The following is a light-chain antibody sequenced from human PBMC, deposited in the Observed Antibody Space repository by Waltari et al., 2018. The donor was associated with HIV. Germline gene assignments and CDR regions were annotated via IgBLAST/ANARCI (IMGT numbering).Light chain of an antibody. V-gene: IGKV3D-20*01. CDR2: DAS. Sequence: EFVLPQSPATLSFSPGARVTLSCAASQNIKNNYLAWYQQKGGLAPRLLIYDASRRASGIPDRFSGSGSGTDFTLTISRLEPDDFATYYCHQFGSSVTYTFGQGTKLEIK. CDR1: QNIKNNY. J-gene: IGKJ2*01. CDR3: HQFGSSVTYT.